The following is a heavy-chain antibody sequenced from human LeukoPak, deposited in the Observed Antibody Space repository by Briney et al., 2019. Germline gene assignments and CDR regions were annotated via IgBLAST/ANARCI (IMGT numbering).Heavy chain of an antibody. D-gene: IGHD4-17*01. J-gene: IGHJ4*02. Sequence: PGGSLRLSCAASGFTFSSYGMHWVRQAPGKGLEWVAVISYDGSNKYYADSVKGRFTISRDNSKNTLYLLMNSLRAEDTAVYYCAKVLLYGDYGFDYWGQGTLVTVSS. V-gene: IGHV3-30*18. CDR1: GFTFSSYG. CDR3: AKVLLYGDYGFDY. CDR2: ISYDGSNK.